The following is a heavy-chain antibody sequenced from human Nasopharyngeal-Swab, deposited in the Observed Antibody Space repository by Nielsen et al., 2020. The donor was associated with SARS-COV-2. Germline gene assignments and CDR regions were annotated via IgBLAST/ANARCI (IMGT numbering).Heavy chain of an antibody. J-gene: IGHJ4*02. Sequence: GESLKISCAASGFTFNSYGIHWVRQAPGKGLEWVAVIWYDGSNKYYADSVKGRFTNSRDNSKNTLYLQMNSLRAEDTAVYYCARDEAPWELPRGVDYWGQGALVTVSS. CDR2: IWYDGSNK. D-gene: IGHD1-26*01. V-gene: IGHV3-33*01. CDR3: ARDEAPWELPRGVDY. CDR1: GFTFNSYG.